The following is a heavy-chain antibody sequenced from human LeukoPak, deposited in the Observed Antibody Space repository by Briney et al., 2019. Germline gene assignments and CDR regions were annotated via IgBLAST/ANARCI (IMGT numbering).Heavy chain of an antibody. J-gene: IGHJ6*02. Sequence: GGSLRLSCAASGITFSRFWMSWVRQAPGKGLQWVANINQDGSEKHYVDSVKGRFTISRDNAENSLYLQMNSLRAEDTAVYYCAKRFGVVAYGMDVWGQGTTVTVSS. V-gene: IGHV3-7*03. CDR2: INQDGSEK. CDR3: AKRFGVVAYGMDV. CDR1: GITFSRFW. D-gene: IGHD3-3*01.